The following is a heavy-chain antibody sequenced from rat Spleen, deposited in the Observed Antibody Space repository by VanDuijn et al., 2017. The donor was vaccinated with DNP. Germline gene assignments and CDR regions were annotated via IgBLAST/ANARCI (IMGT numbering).Heavy chain of an antibody. V-gene: IGHV3-3*01. CDR3: ARSSPYYGYNYPGAMDA. CDR1: GYSITSSYR. CDR2: INSAGST. D-gene: IGHD1-9*01. Sequence: EVQLQESGPGLVKPSQSLSLTCSVTGYSITSSYRWNWIRKFPGNKLEWMGYINSAGSTNYNPSLKSRIFITRDTSKNQFFLQVNSVTTEDTATYYCARSSPYYGYNYPGAMDAWGQGTSVTVSS. J-gene: IGHJ4*01.